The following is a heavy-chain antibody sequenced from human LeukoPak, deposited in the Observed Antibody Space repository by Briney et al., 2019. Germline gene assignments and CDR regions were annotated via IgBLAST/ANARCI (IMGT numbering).Heavy chain of an antibody. Sequence: PSETLSLTCTVSGGSINSGGYYWSWIRQHPEKGLEWIGYIYYSGDTTYNPSLRSRLTISVDTSKNQFSLKLSSVTAADTAVYYCAREYYDYSGYSRIGFDFWGQGALVTVSS. CDR3: AREYYDYSGYSRIGFDF. CDR2: IYYSGDT. V-gene: IGHV4-31*03. J-gene: IGHJ4*02. D-gene: IGHD3-22*01. CDR1: GGSINSGGYY.